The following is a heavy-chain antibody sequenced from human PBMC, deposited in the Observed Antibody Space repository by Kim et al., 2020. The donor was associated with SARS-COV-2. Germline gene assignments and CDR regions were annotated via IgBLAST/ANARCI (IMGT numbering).Heavy chain of an antibody. D-gene: IGHD1-26*01. CDR1: GFTFNGYT. Sequence: GGSLRLSCAASGFTFNGYTMHWVRQGPGKGLEWVALITYDGSEKYYADSVKGRVTISRDNSKNTLYLQMNSLRAEDTAVYYCAKDKAATYLPDYWGQGTLVTVSS. CDR3: AKDKAATYLPDY. J-gene: IGHJ4*02. V-gene: IGHV3-30-3*01. CDR2: ITYDGSEK.